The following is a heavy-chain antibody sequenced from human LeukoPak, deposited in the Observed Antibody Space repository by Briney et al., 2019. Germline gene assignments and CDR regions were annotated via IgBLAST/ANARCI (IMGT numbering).Heavy chain of an antibody. V-gene: IGHV1-69*04. J-gene: IGHJ4*02. CDR1: GGTFSSYA. Sequence: SVKVSCKASGGTFSSYAISWVRQAPGQGLEWMGRIIPILGIANYAQKFQGRVTITADKSTSTAYMELSSLRSEDTAVYYCARSLASGSYYGYYWGQGTLVTVSS. CDR3: ARSLASGSYYGYY. CDR2: IIPILGIA. D-gene: IGHD3-10*01.